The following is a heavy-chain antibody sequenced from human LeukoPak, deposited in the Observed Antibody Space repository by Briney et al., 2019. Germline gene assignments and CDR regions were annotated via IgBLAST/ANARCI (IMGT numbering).Heavy chain of an antibody. CDR3: ARHGNAVPLDY. Sequence: GGSLKVYCKGSGYSFTSYWIGWVRQMPGKGLEWMGIIYPGDSDTRYSPSFQGQVTISADKSISTAYLQWSSLKASDTAMYSCARHGNAVPLDYWGQGTLVTVSS. CDR1: GYSFTSYW. CDR2: IYPGDSDT. J-gene: IGHJ4*02. D-gene: IGHD1-14*01. V-gene: IGHV5-51*01.